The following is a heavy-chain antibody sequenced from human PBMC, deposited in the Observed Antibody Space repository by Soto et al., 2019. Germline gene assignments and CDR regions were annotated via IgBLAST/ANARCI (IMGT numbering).Heavy chain of an antibody. D-gene: IGHD3-16*02. J-gene: IGHJ3*01. V-gene: IGHV3-23*01. CDR1: GFTLSMSA. CDR2: ISNSGDRT. CDR3: AKDRGIIVKAGDAFDV. Sequence: GGSLRLSCASSGFTLSMSAVNWVRQAPGKGLEWVSYISNSGDRTYYADSVKGRFTISRDRSKNTVSLQMDSLRAEDTAVYYCAKDRGIIVKAGDAFDVWGQGTKVTVSS.